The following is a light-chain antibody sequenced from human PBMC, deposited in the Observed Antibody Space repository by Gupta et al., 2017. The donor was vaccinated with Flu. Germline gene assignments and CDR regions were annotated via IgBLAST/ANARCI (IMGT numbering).Light chain of an antibody. J-gene: IGKJ1*01. Sequence: DIVMTQSPDSLAVSLGERATINCKSSQSILYRSNGENYLAGYQQKPGQSPKLLIYWASTRESGVPDRFSGSGAGTDFSLTISKLQADDVAVYYCQQYYSAPLTLGQGTKVEIK. V-gene: IGKV4-1*01. CDR2: WAS. CDR1: QSILYRSNGENY. CDR3: QQYYSAPLT.